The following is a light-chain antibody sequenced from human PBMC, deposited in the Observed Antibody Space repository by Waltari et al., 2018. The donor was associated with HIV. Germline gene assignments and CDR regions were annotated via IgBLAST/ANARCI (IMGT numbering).Light chain of an antibody. V-gene: IGLV1-44*01. CDR3: AAWDDNLNGL. CDR2: NSN. J-gene: IGLJ2*01. Sequence: QSGLTQPPSASGTPGQRVTISCSGGRFNIGSNSVTWYPQLTGAAPRLLIYNSNQRPSGVPDRFSGSKSGTSASLAISGLQSEDEADYYCAAWDDNLNGLFGGGTKLTVL. CDR1: RFNIGSNS.